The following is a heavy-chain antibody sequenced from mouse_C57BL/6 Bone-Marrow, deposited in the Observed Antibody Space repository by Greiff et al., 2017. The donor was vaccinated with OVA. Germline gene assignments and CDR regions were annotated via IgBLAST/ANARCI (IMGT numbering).Heavy chain of an antibody. Sequence: EVQGVESGGGLVKPGGSLKLSCAASGFTFSSYAMSWVRQTPEKRLEWVATISDGGSYTYYPDNVKGRFTISRDNAKNNLYLQMSHLKSEDTAMYYCAREDDGYYVDYWGQGTTLTVSS. CDR2: ISDGGSYT. D-gene: IGHD2-3*01. J-gene: IGHJ2*01. CDR3: AREDDGYYVDY. CDR1: GFTFSSYA. V-gene: IGHV5-4*01.